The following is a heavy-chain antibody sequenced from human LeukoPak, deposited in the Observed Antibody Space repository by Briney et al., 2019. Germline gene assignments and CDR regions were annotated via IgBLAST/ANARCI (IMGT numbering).Heavy chain of an antibody. D-gene: IGHD6-19*01. J-gene: IGHJ4*02. CDR2: IAFDGSRK. V-gene: IGHV3-30*03. Sequence: PGGSLRLSCAASGFTFSGCGMHWVRQAPGKGLEWVTGIAFDGSRKHYADSVKGRFTISRDNSRNTMDLQMSSLRAEDTAVYYCAIDRYSSGRYTFDYWGQGTLVTVSS. CDR3: AIDRYSSGRYTFDY. CDR1: GFTFSGCG.